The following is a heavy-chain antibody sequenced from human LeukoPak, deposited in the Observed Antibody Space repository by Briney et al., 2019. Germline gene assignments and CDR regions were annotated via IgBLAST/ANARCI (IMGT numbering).Heavy chain of an antibody. Sequence: SETLSLTCIVSGGHIRGTSYYWGWIRQSPGKGLEWIGSVSYSGSPYYNPSLKSRVAISIDTSKNLFSLELTSVTAADTAVHYCARPLTGYSNTFVYWGQGTMVTVSS. CDR1: GGHIRGTSYY. CDR2: VSYSGSP. CDR3: ARPLTGYSNTFVY. V-gene: IGHV4-39*01. J-gene: IGHJ4*02. D-gene: IGHD4-11*01.